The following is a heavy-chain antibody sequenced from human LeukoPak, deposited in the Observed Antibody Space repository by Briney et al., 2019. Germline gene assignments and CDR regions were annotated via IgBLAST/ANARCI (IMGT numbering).Heavy chain of an antibody. CDR3: AKGCRAGTTTLAFDY. CDR2: ISGSGGST. Sequence: GGSLRLSCAASGFTFSSYAMSWVRQAPGKGLEWVSAISGSGGSTYYADSVKGRFTIPRENSKNTLYLQMNSLRAEDTAVYYCAKGCRAGTTTLAFDYWGQGTLVTVSS. J-gene: IGHJ4*02. V-gene: IGHV3-23*01. D-gene: IGHD1-7*01. CDR1: GFTFSSYA.